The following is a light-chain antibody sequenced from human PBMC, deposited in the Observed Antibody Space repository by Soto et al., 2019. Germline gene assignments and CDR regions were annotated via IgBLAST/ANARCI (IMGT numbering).Light chain of an antibody. CDR2: DVS. Sequence: SALTQPASVSGSPGQSITISCTGTSSDVGGYNYVSWYQQHPGKAPKLIIYDVSNRPSGVSNRFSGSKSGNTASLTISGLQAEGEEEYICGSYRNSSTPYVFGTGTKLTVL. J-gene: IGLJ1*01. CDR1: SSDVGGYNY. V-gene: IGLV2-14*01. CDR3: GSYRNSSTPYV.